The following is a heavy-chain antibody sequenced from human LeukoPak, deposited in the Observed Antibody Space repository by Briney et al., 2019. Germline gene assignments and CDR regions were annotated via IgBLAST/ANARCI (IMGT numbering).Heavy chain of an antibody. V-gene: IGHV1-46*01. J-gene: IGHJ5*02. CDR1: GYTFTSYY. CDR2: INPSGGST. D-gene: IGHD3-10*01. Sequence: ASVKVSCKASGYTFTSYYMHWVRQAPGQGLERMGIINPSGGSTSYAQKFQGRVTMTRDTSTSTVYMELSSLRSEDTAVYYCARDNSMVRGVPWFDPWGQGTLVTVSS. CDR3: ARDNSMVRGVPWFDP.